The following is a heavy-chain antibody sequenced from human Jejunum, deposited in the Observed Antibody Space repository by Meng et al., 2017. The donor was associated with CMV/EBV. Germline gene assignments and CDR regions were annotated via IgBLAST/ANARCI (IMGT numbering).Heavy chain of an antibody. J-gene: IGHJ4*02. Sequence: VSCNASGYTFTGFYMHWVRQAPGPGLEWMGRINTHSGDTNYAQKFQGRVTMTRDASISTAYLDLSRLTSDDTAVYYCVRGLGVASTFWGQGTLVTVSS. CDR2: INTHSGDT. D-gene: IGHD5-12*01. CDR1: GYTFTGFY. CDR3: VRGLGVASTF. V-gene: IGHV1-2*06.